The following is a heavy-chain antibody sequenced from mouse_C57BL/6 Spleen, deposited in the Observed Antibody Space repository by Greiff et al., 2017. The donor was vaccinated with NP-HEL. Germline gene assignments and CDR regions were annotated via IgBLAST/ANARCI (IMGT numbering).Heavy chain of an antibody. CDR1: GYSFTDYN. CDR2: INPNYGTT. V-gene: IGHV1-39*01. CDR3: AIGITTVVAGNAMDY. Sequence: EVQLQQSGPELVKPGASVKISCKASGYSFTDYNMNWVKQSNGKSLEWIGVINPNYGTTSYNQKFKGKATLTVDQSSSTAYMQLNSLTSEDSAVYYCAIGITTVVAGNAMDYWGQGTSVTVSS. D-gene: IGHD1-1*01. J-gene: IGHJ4*01.